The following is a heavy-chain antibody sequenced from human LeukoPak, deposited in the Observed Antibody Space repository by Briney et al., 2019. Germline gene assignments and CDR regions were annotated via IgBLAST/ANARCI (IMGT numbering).Heavy chain of an antibody. CDR1: GCTFTRYY. Sequence: ASGKVSCKASGCTFTRYYMHWVRRAPGQGLGWLGRINPKGGGTNYAQKFQGSVTMTRETSISTAYMELSRLRSDDTAVYYCARDYYDSSGYCYACDYWGQGTLVTVSS. CDR3: ARDYYDSSGYCYACDY. CDR2: INPKGGGT. V-gene: IGHV1-2*06. D-gene: IGHD3-22*01. J-gene: IGHJ4*02.